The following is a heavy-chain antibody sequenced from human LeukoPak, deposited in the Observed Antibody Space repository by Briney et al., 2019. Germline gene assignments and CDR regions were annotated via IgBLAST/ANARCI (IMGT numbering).Heavy chain of an antibody. CDR3: ARGHTMILVVNYFDY. J-gene: IGHJ4*02. V-gene: IGHV3-20*04. CDR2: INWNGGST. D-gene: IGHD3-22*01. Sequence: GSPKISCATPGFPFCDFAMSWGRQGPRNGLQLVSCINWNGGSTGYADSVKGRFTISRDNAKNSLYLQMNSLRAEDTALYYCARGHTMILVVNYFDYWGQGTLVTVSS. CDR1: GFPFCDFA.